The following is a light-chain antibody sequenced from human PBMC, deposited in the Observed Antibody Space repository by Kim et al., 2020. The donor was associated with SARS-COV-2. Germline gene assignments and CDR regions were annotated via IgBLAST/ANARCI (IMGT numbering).Light chain of an antibody. V-gene: IGKV4-1*01. J-gene: IGKJ5*01. Sequence: ATINCKSSQSVLYSSNNKNYLAWYQQKPGQPHKLLIYWASTRESGVPDRFSGSGSGTDFTLTISSLQAEDVAVYYCQQYYSTPITFGQGTRLEIK. CDR1: QSVLYSSNNKNY. CDR2: WAS. CDR3: QQYYSTPIT.